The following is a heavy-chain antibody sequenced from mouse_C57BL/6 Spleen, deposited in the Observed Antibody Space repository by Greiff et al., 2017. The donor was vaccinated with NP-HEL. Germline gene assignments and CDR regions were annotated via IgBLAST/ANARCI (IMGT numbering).Heavy chain of an antibody. Sequence: EVKLEESGGGLVKPGGSLKLSCAASGFTFSSYAMSWVRPTPEKRLEWVATISDGGSYTYYPDNVKGRFTISRDNAKNNLYLQMSHLKSEDTAMYYCARDLNYGGAMDYWGQGTSVTVSS. V-gene: IGHV5-4*01. CDR3: ARDLNYGGAMDY. D-gene: IGHD1-2*01. CDR2: ISDGGSYT. J-gene: IGHJ4*01. CDR1: GFTFSSYA.